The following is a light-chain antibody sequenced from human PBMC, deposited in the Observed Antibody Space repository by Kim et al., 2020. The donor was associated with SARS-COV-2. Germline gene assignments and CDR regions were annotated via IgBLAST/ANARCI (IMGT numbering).Light chain of an antibody. CDR2: EKN. Sequence: AWGPKARITGKGPSLQSYYARWDWQKPGRPPLLVLYEKNTRPAAIPDRFSGSSSGNTASLTIIGAQAEDEADYYCNSGESGVNQVVFGGGTKLTVL. CDR3: NSGESGVNQVV. J-gene: IGLJ3*02. CDR1: SLQSYY. V-gene: IGLV3-19*01.